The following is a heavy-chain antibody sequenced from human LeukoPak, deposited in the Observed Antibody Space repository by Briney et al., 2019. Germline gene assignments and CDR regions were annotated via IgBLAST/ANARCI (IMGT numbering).Heavy chain of an antibody. V-gene: IGHV1-46*01. CDR2: INPSGGST. D-gene: IGHD3-22*01. J-gene: IGHJ4*02. CDR1: GYTFTSYY. Sequence: ASVKVSCKASGYTFTSYYMHWVRQAPGQGLEWMGIINPSGGSTSYAQKFQGRVTMTRDMSTSTVYMELSRLRSEDTAVYYCARRCGYHYYFDYWGQGTLVTVSS. CDR3: ARRCGYHYYFDY.